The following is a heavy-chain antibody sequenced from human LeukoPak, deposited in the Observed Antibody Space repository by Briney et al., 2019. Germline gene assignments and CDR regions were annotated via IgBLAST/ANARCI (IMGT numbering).Heavy chain of an antibody. V-gene: IGHV4-34*01. CDR1: GGSFSGYY. J-gene: IGHJ5*02. CDR3: ARPIVRFLEWPPNPNWFDP. Sequence: SETLSLTCAVHGGSFSGYYWSWIRQPPGKGLEWIGEINHSGSTNYNPSLKSRVTISVDTSKNQFSLKLSSVTAADTAVYYCARPIVRFLEWPPNPNWFDPWGQGTLVTVSS. D-gene: IGHD3-3*01. CDR2: INHSGST.